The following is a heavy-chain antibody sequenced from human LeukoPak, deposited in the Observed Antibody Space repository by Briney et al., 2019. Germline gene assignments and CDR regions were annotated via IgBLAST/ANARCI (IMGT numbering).Heavy chain of an antibody. CDR3: AKDWHILTGRNCFDP. CDR1: GGSISSSSYY. V-gene: IGHV4-39*07. Sequence: PSETLSLTCSVSGGSISSSSYYWGWIRQPPGKGLEWIGNIYYSGSTYYNLSLKSRVTISVDTSKNQFSLKLSSVTAADTAVYYCAKDWHILTGRNCFDPWGQGTLVTVSS. D-gene: IGHD3-9*01. J-gene: IGHJ5*02. CDR2: IYYSGST.